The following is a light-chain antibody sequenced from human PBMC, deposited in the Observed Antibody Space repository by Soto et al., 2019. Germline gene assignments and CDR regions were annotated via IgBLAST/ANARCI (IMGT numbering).Light chain of an antibody. CDR3: CSSAGSNAFV. V-gene: IGLV2-23*02. Sequence: QSVLAQPASVSGSPGQSITISCTGSNSDIGNYNIVSWYQLHPDKAPQLIIYEVTKRPSGVSNRFSGSKSGNTASLTISGLQAEDEGDYQCCSSAGSNAFVFGNGKKVTV. CDR1: NSDIGNYNI. J-gene: IGLJ1*01. CDR2: EVT.